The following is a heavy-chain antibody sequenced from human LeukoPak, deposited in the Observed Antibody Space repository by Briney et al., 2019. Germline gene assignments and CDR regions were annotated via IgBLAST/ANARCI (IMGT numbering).Heavy chain of an antibody. CDR2: ISGSGGST. D-gene: IGHD6-19*01. CDR1: GFTFSSYA. Sequence: GGSLRLSCAASGFTFSSYAMSWVRQAPGKGLEWVSAISGSGGSTYYADSVKGRFTISRDNSKNTLYLQMNSLRAEDTAVYYCAKADWGSSGWYYFDYWGQGTLVTVSS. J-gene: IGHJ4*02. V-gene: IGHV3-23*01. CDR3: AKADWGSSGWYYFDY.